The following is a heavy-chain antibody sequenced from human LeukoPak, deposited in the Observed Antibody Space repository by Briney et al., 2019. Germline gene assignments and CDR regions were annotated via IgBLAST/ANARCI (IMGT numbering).Heavy chain of an antibody. D-gene: IGHD3-3*01. V-gene: IGHV3-9*01. J-gene: IGHJ4*02. CDR1: GFTFDNYA. CDR3: AKDGVGLRYYFDY. CDR2: ISWNSGSM. Sequence: GGSLRLSCAASGFTFDNYAMHWVRQAPGKGLEWVSGISWNSGSMDYADSVKGRFTISRDNAKNSLYLQMNSLRAEDTALYYCAKDGVGLRYYFDYWGQGTLVTVSS.